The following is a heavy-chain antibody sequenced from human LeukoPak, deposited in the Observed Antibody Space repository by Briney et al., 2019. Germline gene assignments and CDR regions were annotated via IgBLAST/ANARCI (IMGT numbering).Heavy chain of an antibody. CDR1: GFTFSSYS. CDR2: ISSSSSTI. J-gene: IGHJ5*02. D-gene: IGHD6-6*01. Sequence: GGSLRLSCAASGFTFSSYSMNWVRQAPGKGLEWVSYISSSSSTIYYADSVKGRFTISRDNAKNSLYLQMNSLRAEDTAVYYCARDSLHESIAARLAGYNWFDPWGQGTLVTVSS. CDR3: ARDSLHESIAARLAGYNWFDP. V-gene: IGHV3-48*04.